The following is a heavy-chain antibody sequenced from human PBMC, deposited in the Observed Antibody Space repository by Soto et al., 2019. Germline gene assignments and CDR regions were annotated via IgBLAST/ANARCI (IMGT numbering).Heavy chain of an antibody. J-gene: IGHJ4*02. CDR1: GGSFSGYY. CDR3: AIRGYSYGYPDY. Sequence: SSETLSLTCAVYGGSFSGYYWSWIRQPPGKGLEWIGEINHSGSTNYNPSLKSRVTISVDTSKNQFSLKLSSVTAADTAVYYCAIRGYSYGYPDYWGQGTLVTVSS. D-gene: IGHD5-18*01. CDR2: INHSGST. V-gene: IGHV4-34*01.